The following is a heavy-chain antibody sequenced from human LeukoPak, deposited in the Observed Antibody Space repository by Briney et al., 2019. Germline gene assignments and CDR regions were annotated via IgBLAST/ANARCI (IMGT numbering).Heavy chain of an antibody. V-gene: IGHV3-7*01. CDR2: IKQDGSEK. D-gene: IGHD2-15*01. Sequence: GGSLRLSCAASGFTFSSYWMSWVRQAPGKGLEWVANIKQDGSEKYYVDSVKGRFTISRDNAKNSLYLQMNSLRAEDTAVYYCARVPTVAATPLFDYWGQGTLVTVSS. CDR3: ARVPTVAATPLFDY. CDR1: GFTFSSYW. J-gene: IGHJ4*02.